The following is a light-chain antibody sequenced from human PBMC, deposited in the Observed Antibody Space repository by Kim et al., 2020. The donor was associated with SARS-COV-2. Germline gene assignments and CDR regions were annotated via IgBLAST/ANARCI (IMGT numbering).Light chain of an antibody. CDR1: QDSSFW. J-gene: IGKJ4*01. V-gene: IGKV1-5*01. CDR2: NAS. Sequence: LSVCVRVTVTIPGRQSQDSSFWLDWYQQEPGNAPLLQVDNASQWQGRATSRCSGSGSGTDFTITSSSLQADDISSYYCQEYNTYFFGGGTKVDIK. CDR3: QEYNTYF.